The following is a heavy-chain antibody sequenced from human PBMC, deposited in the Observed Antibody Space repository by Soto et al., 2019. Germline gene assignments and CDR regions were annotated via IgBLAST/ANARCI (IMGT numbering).Heavy chain of an antibody. D-gene: IGHD3-22*01. CDR2: IIPILGIA. V-gene: IGHV1-69*02. J-gene: IGHJ3*02. CDR3: ARGDYYDSSGPFSDAFDI. Sequence: SVKVSCKASGGTFSSYTISWVRQAPGQGLEWMGRIIPILGIANYAQKFQGRVTITADKSTSTAYMELSSLRAEDTAVYYCARGDYYDSSGPFSDAFDIWGQGTMVTVSS. CDR1: GGTFSSYT.